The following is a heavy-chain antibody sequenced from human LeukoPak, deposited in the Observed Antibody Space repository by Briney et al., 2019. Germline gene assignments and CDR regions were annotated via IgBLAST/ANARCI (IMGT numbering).Heavy chain of an antibody. Sequence: GGSLRLSCAASGFTFDDYAMHWVRQAPGKGLEWVSGISWNSGSIGYADSVKGRFTISRDNAKNSLYLQMNSLRAEDTALYYCAKDNGRDGYNFDAFDIWGQGTMVTVSS. CDR2: ISWNSGSI. J-gene: IGHJ3*02. D-gene: IGHD5-24*01. CDR3: AKDNGRDGYNFDAFDI. CDR1: GFTFDDYA. V-gene: IGHV3-9*01.